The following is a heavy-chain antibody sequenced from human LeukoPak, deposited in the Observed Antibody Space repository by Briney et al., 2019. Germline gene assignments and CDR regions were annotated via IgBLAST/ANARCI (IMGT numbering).Heavy chain of an antibody. J-gene: IGHJ4*02. CDR2: ISLSSGYM. V-gene: IGHV3-21*01. CDR1: GFTFSSYN. Sequence: GGSLRLSCAASGFTFSSYNMNWVRQAPGKGLEWISSISLSSGYMYYADSVKGRFTISSDNSKNTLYLQMNSLRAEDTAVYYCARVEELPYYFDYWGQGTLVTVSS. D-gene: IGHD1-7*01. CDR3: ARVEELPYYFDY.